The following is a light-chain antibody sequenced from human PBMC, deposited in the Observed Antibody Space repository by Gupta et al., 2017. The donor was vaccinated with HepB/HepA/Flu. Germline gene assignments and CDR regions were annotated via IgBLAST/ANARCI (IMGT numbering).Light chain of an antibody. V-gene: IGLV3-25*03. J-gene: IGLJ2*01. CDR3: QSADSSGNYVV. Sequence: SYELTQPPSVSVSPGQTARITCSGDALPKQYAYWYQQKPGQAPVLVIYKDSERPSGIPERFSGSSSGTTVTLTISGVKAEDEADYYCQSADSSGNYVVFGGGTKLTVL. CDR1: ALPKQY. CDR2: KDS.